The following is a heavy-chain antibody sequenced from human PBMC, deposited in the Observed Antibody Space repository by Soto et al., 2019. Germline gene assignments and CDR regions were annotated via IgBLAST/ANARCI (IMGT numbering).Heavy chain of an antibody. V-gene: IGHV3-23*01. Sequence: PGGSPRLSCAASGFTFSNYAMSWVRQAPGKGLEWVSGIGGSGSNTYYADSVKGRFTISRDNSKNTLFLQMNSLRAEDTAEYYCARVVRYFDTPYGMDVWGQGTTVTVSS. CDR3: ARVVRYFDTPYGMDV. J-gene: IGHJ6*02. D-gene: IGHD3-9*01. CDR2: IGGSGSNT. CDR1: GFTFSNYA.